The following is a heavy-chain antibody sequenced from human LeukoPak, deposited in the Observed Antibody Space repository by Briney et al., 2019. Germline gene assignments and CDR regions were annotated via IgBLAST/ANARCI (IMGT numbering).Heavy chain of an antibody. V-gene: IGHV3-9*01. CDR1: GFTLSDYD. J-gene: IGHJ4*02. CDR2: ISSNSDTI. CDR3: LTSSFDH. Sequence: TLRLSRAASGFTLSDYDVHWVRQARGKGPEWVSSISSNSDTIAYAEPVKGRVTVSRENTINSLYLQMDSLRVEDTALYYCLTSSFDHWGQGTLVTVSS.